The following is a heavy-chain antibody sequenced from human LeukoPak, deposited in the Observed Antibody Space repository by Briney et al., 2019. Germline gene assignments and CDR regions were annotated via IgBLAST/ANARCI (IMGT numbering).Heavy chain of an antibody. V-gene: IGHV1-69*13. CDR1: GGTFSSYA. CDR3: ARGQTTYYDFWSGYIQYFQH. Sequence: SVKVSCKASGGTFSSYAISWVRQAPGQGLEWMGGIIPIFGTANYAQKFQGRVTITADESTSTAYMELSSLRSEDTAVYYCARGQTTYYDFWSGYIQYFQHWGQGTLVTVSS. J-gene: IGHJ1*01. CDR2: IIPIFGTA. D-gene: IGHD3-3*01.